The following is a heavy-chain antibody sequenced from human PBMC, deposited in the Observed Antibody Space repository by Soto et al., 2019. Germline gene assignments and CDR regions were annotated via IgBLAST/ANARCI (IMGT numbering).Heavy chain of an antibody. CDR2: ISYDGSNT. CDR1: GFTFSNYG. Sequence: QVQLVESGGGVVQPGRSLRLSCAASGFTFSNYGMHWVRQAPGKGLEWVAVISYDGSNTYYADSVKGRFTISRDNSKNTVYLQMNSLRAEDTAGYYCAKERARAVTLSYYYYGMDIWGQGTTVTVSS. D-gene: IGHD2-21*02. V-gene: IGHV3-30*18. J-gene: IGHJ6*02. CDR3: AKERARAVTLSYYYYGMDI.